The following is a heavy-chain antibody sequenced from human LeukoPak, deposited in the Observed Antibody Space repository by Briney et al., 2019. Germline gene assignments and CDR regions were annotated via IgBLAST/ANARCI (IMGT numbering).Heavy chain of an antibody. J-gene: IGHJ5*02. CDR3: ARELRIVVVPATPLWFDP. CDR1: GGSISSGSYY. V-gene: IGHV4-61*02. Sequence: PSQTLSLTCTVSGGSISSGSYYWSWIRQPAGKGLEWIGRFYTSGSTNYNPSLKSRVTISVDTSKNQFSLKLSSVTAADTAVYYCARELRIVVVPATPLWFDPWGQGTLVTVSS. D-gene: IGHD2-2*01. CDR2: FYTSGST.